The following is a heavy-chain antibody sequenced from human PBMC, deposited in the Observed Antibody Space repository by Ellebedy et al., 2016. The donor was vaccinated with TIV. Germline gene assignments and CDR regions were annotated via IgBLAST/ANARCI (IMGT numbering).Heavy chain of an antibody. CDR2: ISYDGSQK. Sequence: GESLKISCEASGFTLSRYAMHWVRQAPGKGLEWVAVISYDGSQKFHADSVKGRFTISRDNSNNTLYLQMNSLRDEDTAVYYCARDADIVVVLAAPLDYWGQGTLVTVSS. V-gene: IGHV3-30-3*01. CDR3: ARDADIVVVLAAPLDY. CDR1: GFTLSRYA. J-gene: IGHJ4*02. D-gene: IGHD2-15*01.